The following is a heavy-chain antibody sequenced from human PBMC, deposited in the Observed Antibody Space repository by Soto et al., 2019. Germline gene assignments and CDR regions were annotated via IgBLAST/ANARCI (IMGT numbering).Heavy chain of an antibody. CDR2: IYYSGTT. V-gene: IGHV4-30-2*01. D-gene: IGHD3-10*01. J-gene: IGHJ4*02. Sequence: QLQLQESGSGLVKPSQTLSLTCAVSGGSMRSGDYSWSWIRQPPGKGLEWIGYIYYSGTTYYNPSLKSRVTISVDRSKNQFSLKLSSVTAAETAVYYCAREAGNHYGSGSLFDYWGQGSLVTVSS. CDR3: AREAGNHYGSGSLFDY. CDR1: GGSMRSGDYS.